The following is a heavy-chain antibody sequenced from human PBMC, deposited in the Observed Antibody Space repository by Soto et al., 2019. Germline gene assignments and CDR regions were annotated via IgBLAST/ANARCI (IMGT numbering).Heavy chain of an antibody. CDR1: GFTVSSNY. V-gene: IGHV3-53*01. CDR2: IYSGGST. CDR3: ARLWSKAAANDY. J-gene: IGHJ4*02. D-gene: IGHD2-2*01. Sequence: EVQLVESGGGLIQPGGSLRLSCAASGFTVSSNYMSWVRQAPGKGLEWVSVIYSGGSTYYADSVKGRFTISRDTSKTTLYLQMNSLSAEYTAVYYCARLWSKAAANDYWGQGTPVTVSS.